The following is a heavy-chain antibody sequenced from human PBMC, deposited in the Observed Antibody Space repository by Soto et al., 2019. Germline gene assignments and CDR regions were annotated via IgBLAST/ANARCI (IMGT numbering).Heavy chain of an antibody. CDR1: GFTVSSNY. J-gene: IGHJ4*02. CDR3: ARGIPRGYSYGSYYFDY. CDR2: IYSGGRT. V-gene: IGHV3-53*01. Sequence: EGSLRLSCAASGFTVSSNYMTWVRQAPGKGLEWVSVIYSGGRTYYADSVKGRFTISRDNSKNTLYLQMNSLRAEDTAVYYCARGIPRGYSYGSYYFDYWGQGPPVTFSP. D-gene: IGHD5-18*01.